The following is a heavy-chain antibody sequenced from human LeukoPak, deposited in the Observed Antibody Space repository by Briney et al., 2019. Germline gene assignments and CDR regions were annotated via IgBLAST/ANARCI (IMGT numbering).Heavy chain of an antibody. J-gene: IGHJ4*02. V-gene: IGHV1-2*02. D-gene: IGHD6-13*01. CDR2: INFNNGGT. Sequence: ASVKVSCKASGYSFTGYYIHWVRQAPGQGLEWMGWINFNNGGTNQVQKFQGRVTMTRDTSNTTVYMEMSSLIFDDTAVYYCARVSSWSENYFDYWGQGTLVTVSS. CDR1: GYSFTGYY. CDR3: ARVSSWSENYFDY.